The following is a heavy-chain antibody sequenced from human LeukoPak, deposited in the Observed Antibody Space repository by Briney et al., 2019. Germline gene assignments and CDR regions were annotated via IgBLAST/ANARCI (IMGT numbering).Heavy chain of an antibody. D-gene: IGHD3-10*01. CDR3: ARGIARGSELSPPLY. V-gene: IGHV1-2*02. CDR2: INPNSGGT. Sequence: EASVEVSCKASGYTFTGYYMHWVRQAPGQGLEWMGWINPNSGGTNYAQKFQGRVTMTRDTSISTAYMELSRLRSDDTAVYYCARGIARGSELSPPLYWGQGTLVTVSS. J-gene: IGHJ4*02. CDR1: GYTFTGYY.